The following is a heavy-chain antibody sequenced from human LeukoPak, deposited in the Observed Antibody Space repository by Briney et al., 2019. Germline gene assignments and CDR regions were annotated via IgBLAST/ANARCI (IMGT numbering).Heavy chain of an antibody. CDR3: ASTLYSGYDYFDY. Sequence: TSETLSLTCNVSGGSIRGYYWSWIRQPPGKGLEWIGYIYSSGSTNYNPSLKSRVTMSVDTSKNQFSLKLSSVTAADTAVYYCASTLYSGYDYFDYWGQGTLVTVSS. J-gene: IGHJ4*02. D-gene: IGHD5-12*01. CDR2: IYSSGST. V-gene: IGHV4-59*01. CDR1: GGSIRGYY.